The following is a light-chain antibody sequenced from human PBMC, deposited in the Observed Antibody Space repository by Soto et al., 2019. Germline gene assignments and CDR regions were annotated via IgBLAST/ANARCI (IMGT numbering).Light chain of an antibody. V-gene: IGKV1-5*01. CDR1: QSVSTW. CDR2: DAS. Sequence: IQMPQTPSTLSASVGDTVTITCRASQSVSTWLAWYQQTPGKAPKLLMYDASTLQSGVPSRFSGSGSGTDFTLTITSLQPEDFAVYYCQQSFSTPRSFGQGTKVDIK. J-gene: IGKJ1*01. CDR3: QQSFSTPRS.